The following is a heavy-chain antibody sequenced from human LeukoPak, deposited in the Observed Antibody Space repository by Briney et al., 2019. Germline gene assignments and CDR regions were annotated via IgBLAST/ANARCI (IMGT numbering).Heavy chain of an antibody. CDR2: IYTGGSS. CDR1: RFTVSSNY. J-gene: IGHJ4*02. V-gene: IGHV3-53*01. D-gene: IGHD3-22*01. CDR3: ARVTLGFDSRTYYPTTFDY. Sequence: GGSLRLSCAASRFTVSSNYMSWVRQAPGKGLEWVSLIYTGGSSYYADSVKGRFTISRDTSINTLYLQMNSLRVEDAAVYYCARVTLGFDSRTYYPTTFDYWGQGTQVTVSS.